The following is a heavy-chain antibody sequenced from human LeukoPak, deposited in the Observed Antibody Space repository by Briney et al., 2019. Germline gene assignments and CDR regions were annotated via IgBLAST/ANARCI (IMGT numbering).Heavy chain of an antibody. V-gene: IGHV3-21*01. CDR2: ITSSGTYI. CDR3: ATSPAVGTALHFDC. D-gene: IGHD2-2*01. CDR1: GFTFSTYS. Sequence: GGSLRLSCAASGFTFSTYSMSWVRQAPGKGLEWVSSITSSGTYIYHADSMKGRFTISRDNAKKSLYLQMDSLRAEDTAVYYCATSPAVGTALHFDCWGQGTLVTVSS. J-gene: IGHJ4*02.